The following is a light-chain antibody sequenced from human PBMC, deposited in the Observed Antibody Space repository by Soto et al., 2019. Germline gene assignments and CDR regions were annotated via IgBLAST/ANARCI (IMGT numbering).Light chain of an antibody. CDR2: DVH. Sequence: QSALTQPAYVSGSPGQSITISCTGTSSDVGAYNYVSWYQQHPGKAPKLMICDVHNRPSGVSNRFSGSKSGNTASLTISGLQTEDEADYYCSSYTNSGSVIFGGGTKLTVL. CDR3: SSYTNSGSVI. J-gene: IGLJ2*01. CDR1: SSDVGAYNY. V-gene: IGLV2-14*03.